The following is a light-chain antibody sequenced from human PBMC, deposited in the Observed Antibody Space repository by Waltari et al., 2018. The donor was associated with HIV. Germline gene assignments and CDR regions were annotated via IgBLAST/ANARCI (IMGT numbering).Light chain of an antibody. J-gene: IGLJ1*01. CDR1: TNDVGAYNY. V-gene: IGLV2-11*01. Sequence: QSALTQSRSVSGSPGQSITISCTGTTNDVGAYNYVSWYLQHPGRAPKLLIFDLIKRPSGVPDRFSGSKSGNTASLTISGLQAEDEADYYCCSSAGKYTFVFGTGTKVTVL. CDR3: CSSAGKYTFV. CDR2: DLI.